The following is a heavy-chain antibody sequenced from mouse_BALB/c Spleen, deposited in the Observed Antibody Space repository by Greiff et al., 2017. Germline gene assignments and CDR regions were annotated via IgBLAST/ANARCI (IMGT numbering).Heavy chain of an antibody. J-gene: IGHJ4*01. CDR2: INPYNDGT. CDR1: GYTFTSYV. V-gene: IGHV1-14*01. CDR3: ASGPYDYGDAMDY. D-gene: IGHD2-4*01. Sequence: FQLQQSGPELVKPGASVKMSCKASGYTFTSYVMHWVKQKPGQGLEWIGYINPYNDGTKYNEKFKGKATLTSDKSSSTAYMELSSLTSEDSAVYYCASGPYDYGDAMDYWGQGTSVTVSS.